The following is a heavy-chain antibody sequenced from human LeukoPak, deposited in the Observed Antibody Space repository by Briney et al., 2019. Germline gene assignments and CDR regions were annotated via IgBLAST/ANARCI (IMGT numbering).Heavy chain of an antibody. CDR3: ARRPRNSGSHDGPSGLDY. V-gene: IGHV3-33*01. CDR2: IWYDGSNK. J-gene: IGHJ4*02. CDR1: GFTFSSYG. D-gene: IGHD1-26*01. Sequence: GGSLRLSCAASGFTFSSYGMHWVRQAPGKGLEWVAVIWYDGSNKYYADSVKGRFTISRDNSKNTLYLQMNSLRAEDTAVYYCARRPRNSGSHDGPSGLDYWGQGTLVTVSS.